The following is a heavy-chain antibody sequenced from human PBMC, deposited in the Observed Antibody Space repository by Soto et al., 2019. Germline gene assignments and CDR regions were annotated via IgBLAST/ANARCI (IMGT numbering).Heavy chain of an antibody. D-gene: IGHD6-13*01. V-gene: IGHV1-18*04. CDR3: ARGSYISSWYSLDY. CDR2: ISAHNGNT. Sequence: ASVKVSCKASGYTLTSYGISWVRQAPGQGLEWMGWISAHNGNTDYAQKFQGRVTMTTDTSTSTASMELRSLRSDDTAVYYCARGSYISSWYSLDYWGQGTLVTVSS. J-gene: IGHJ4*02. CDR1: GYTLTSYG.